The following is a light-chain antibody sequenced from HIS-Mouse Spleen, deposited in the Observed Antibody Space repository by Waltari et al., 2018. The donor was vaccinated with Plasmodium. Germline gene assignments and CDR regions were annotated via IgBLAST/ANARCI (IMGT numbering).Light chain of an antibody. CDR3: QQYGSSPIT. Sequence: EIVLTKSPGTLSLSPGERATLSCSASQGVSSSYVAWYQRKPGQAPRLLILGASIRSTGIPDRCSGSGSGTDFTLTISRLEPEDCAVYYCQQYGSSPITFGQGTRLEIK. CDR1: QGVSSSY. CDR2: GAS. V-gene: IGKV3-20*01. J-gene: IGKJ5*01.